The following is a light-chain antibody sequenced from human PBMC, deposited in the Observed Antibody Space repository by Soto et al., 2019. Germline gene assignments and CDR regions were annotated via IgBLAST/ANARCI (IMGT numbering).Light chain of an antibody. V-gene: IGKV1-39*01. CDR3: QQSYTIPDT. Sequence: DLQMTQSPSSLSASAGDRVTITCRASQSIRSSLNWYQHKPGKAPQLLIYAASTLQSGVPSRFSGSGSGTDFTLTITSLQPEDFATYFCQQSYTIPDTFGQGTKVEI. J-gene: IGKJ2*01. CDR1: QSIRSS. CDR2: AAS.